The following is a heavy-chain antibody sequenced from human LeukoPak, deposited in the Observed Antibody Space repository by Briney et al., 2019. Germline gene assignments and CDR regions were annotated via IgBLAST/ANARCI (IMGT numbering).Heavy chain of an antibody. CDR2: ISGSGDSA. Sequence: GGSLRLSCAASGFTFSSYGMSWVRQAPGKGLEWVSAISGSGDSAYYSDSVKGRFTISRDNSKNTLYLQMNSLRVEDTAVYYCARDSSMLRGPLVIYYFDFWGQGTLVTVSS. J-gene: IGHJ4*02. CDR1: GFTFSSYG. V-gene: IGHV3-23*01. D-gene: IGHD3-10*01. CDR3: ARDSSMLRGPLVIYYFDF.